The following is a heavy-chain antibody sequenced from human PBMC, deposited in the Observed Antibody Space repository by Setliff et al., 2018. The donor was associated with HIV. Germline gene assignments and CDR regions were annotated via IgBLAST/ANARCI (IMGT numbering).Heavy chain of an antibody. CDR3: ARDNGRYFDRGWFDP. Sequence: GGSLRLSCAASGFTFSSYEMNWVRQAPGKGLEWVSYISSSGSTIYYADSVKGRFTISRDNAENSLYLQMNSLRAEDTAVYYCARDNGRYFDRGWFDPWGQGALVTVSS. CDR1: GFTFSSYE. CDR2: ISSSGSTI. D-gene: IGHD3-9*01. J-gene: IGHJ5*02. V-gene: IGHV3-48*03.